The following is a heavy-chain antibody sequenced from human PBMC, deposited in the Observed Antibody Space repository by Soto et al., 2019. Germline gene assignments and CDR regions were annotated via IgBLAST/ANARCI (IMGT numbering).Heavy chain of an antibody. CDR3: ARDGYCSGGSCYSPYYYYGMDV. J-gene: IGHJ6*02. V-gene: IGHV1-69*13. D-gene: IGHD2-15*01. CDR2: IIPIFGTA. CDR1: GCTFSSYA. Sequence: SVKVSCKSSGCTFSSYAISGVRQAPGQGREWMGGIIPIFGTANYAQKFQGRVTITADESTSTAYMELSSLRSEDTAVYYCARDGYCSGGSCYSPYYYYGMDVWGQGTTVTVSS.